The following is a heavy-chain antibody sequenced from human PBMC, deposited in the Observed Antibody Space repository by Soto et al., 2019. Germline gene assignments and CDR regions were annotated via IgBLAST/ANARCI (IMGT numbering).Heavy chain of an antibody. CDR1: GATFSSYA. CDR2: IIPIFGTA. D-gene: IGHD6-13*01. Sequence: SVKVYCKASGATFSSYAIRWVRQAPGQGLEWMGGIIPIFGTANYAQKFQGRVTITADESTSTAYMELSSLRSEDTAVYYCARPRRGMYSSSWYLAYWGQ. CDR3: ARPRRGMYSSSWYLAY. J-gene: IGHJ4*01. V-gene: IGHV1-69*13.